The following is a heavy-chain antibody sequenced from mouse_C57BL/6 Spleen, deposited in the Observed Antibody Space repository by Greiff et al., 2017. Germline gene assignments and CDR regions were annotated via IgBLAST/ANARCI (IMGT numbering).Heavy chain of an antibody. CDR1: GFTFSDYG. D-gene: IGHD2-3*01. CDR3: ARPRDGYPDY. J-gene: IGHJ2*01. CDR2: ISSGSSTI. V-gene: IGHV5-17*01. Sequence: EVNLVESGGGLVKPGGSLKLSCAASGFTFSDYGMHWVRQAPEKGLEWVAYISSGSSTIYYADTVKGRFTISRDNAKNTLFLQMTSLRSEDTAMYYCARPRDGYPDYRAQGTTLTVAS.